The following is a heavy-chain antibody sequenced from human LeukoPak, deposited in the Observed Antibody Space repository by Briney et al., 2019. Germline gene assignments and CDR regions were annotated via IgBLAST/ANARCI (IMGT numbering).Heavy chain of an antibody. CDR3: ARGPRGKFFYYDSSGYSPRFDP. D-gene: IGHD3-22*01. CDR2: INHSGST. CDR1: GGSFSGYY. Sequence: PSETLSLTCAVYGGSFSGYYWSWIRQPPGKGREWIGEINHSGSTNYNPSLKSRVTISVDTSKNQFSLKLSSVTAVDTAVYYCARGPRGKFFYYDSSGYSPRFDPWGQGTLVTVSS. J-gene: IGHJ5*02. V-gene: IGHV4-34*01.